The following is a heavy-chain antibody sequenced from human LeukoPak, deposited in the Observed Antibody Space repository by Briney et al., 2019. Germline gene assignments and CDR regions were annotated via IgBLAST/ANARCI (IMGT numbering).Heavy chain of an antibody. CDR2: ISSSSSYI. D-gene: IGHD4-23*01. CDR3: ARVAAGYSVNYFDY. V-gene: IGHV3-21*01. J-gene: IGHJ4*02. CDR1: GFTFSSYS. Sequence: GGSLRLSCAASGFTFSSYSMNWVRQAPGKGLEWVSSISSSSSYIYYADSVKGRFTISRDNAKNSLYLQMNSLRAEDTAVYYCARVAAGYSVNYFDYWGQGTLVTVSS.